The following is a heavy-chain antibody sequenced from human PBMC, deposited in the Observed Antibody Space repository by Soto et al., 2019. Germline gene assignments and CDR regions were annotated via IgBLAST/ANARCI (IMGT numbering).Heavy chain of an antibody. Sequence: PSETLSLTCTVSGGSISSYYWSWIRQPPGKGLEWIGYIYYSGSTNYNPSLKSRVTISVDTSKNQFSLKLSSVTAADTAVYYCAREESHHTVTTYMGAFDIWGQGTMVTVSS. D-gene: IGHD4-17*01. V-gene: IGHV4-59*01. J-gene: IGHJ3*02. CDR3: AREESHHTVTTYMGAFDI. CDR2: IYYSGST. CDR1: GGSISSYY.